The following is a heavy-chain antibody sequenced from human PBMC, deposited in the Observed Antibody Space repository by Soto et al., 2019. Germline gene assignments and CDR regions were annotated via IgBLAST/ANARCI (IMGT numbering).Heavy chain of an antibody. CDR3: AKGYSSSSYSAFDI. CDR2: ISWNSGSI. CDR1: GFTFDDYA. V-gene: IGHV3-9*01. D-gene: IGHD6-6*01. J-gene: IGHJ3*02. Sequence: SLRLSCAASGFTFDDYAMHWVRQAPGKGLEWVSGISWNSGSIGYADSVKGRFTISRDNAKNSLYLQMNSLRAEDTALYYCAKGYSSSSYSAFDIWGQGTMVTVSS.